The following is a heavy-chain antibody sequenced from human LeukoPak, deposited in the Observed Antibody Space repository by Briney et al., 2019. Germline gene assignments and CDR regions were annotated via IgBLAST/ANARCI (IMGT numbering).Heavy chain of an antibody. CDR3: ARDSSTVTTRHFDY. Sequence: SETLSLTCAVYGGSFSDYFWSWVRQPPGRGLEWLGEINQRGSSTYNPSLKSRVTISVDSSKNQFSLKLNSVTAADTAVYYCARDSSTVTTRHFDYWGQGTLVTVSS. J-gene: IGHJ4*02. D-gene: IGHD4-17*01. V-gene: IGHV4-34*01. CDR2: INQRGSS. CDR1: GGSFSDYF.